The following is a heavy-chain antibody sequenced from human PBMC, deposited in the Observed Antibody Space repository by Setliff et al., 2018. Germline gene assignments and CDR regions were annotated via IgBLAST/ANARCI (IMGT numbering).Heavy chain of an antibody. CDR1: GYTFTGYY. CDR2: INPNSGGT. J-gene: IGHJ4*02. Sequence: ASVKVSCKASGYTFTGYYMHWVRQAPGQGLEWMGWINPNSGGTNYAQKFQGRVTMTRDTSISTAYMELSRLRSDDTAVYYCARDLGGIGKTYFDYWGQGTLVTVSS. V-gene: IGHV1-2*02. D-gene: IGHD3-10*01. CDR3: ARDLGGIGKTYFDY.